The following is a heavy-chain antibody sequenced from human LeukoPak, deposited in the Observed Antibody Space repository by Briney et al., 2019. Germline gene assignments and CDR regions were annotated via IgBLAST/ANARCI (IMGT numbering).Heavy chain of an antibody. Sequence: GESLKIPCKGSGYSFTSYWIGWVRQMPGKGLEWMGIIYPGDSYTRYSPSFQGQVTISADKSISTAYLQWSSLKASDTAMYYCARSEVQLWIDYWGQGTLVTVSS. D-gene: IGHD5-18*01. CDR2: IYPGDSYT. V-gene: IGHV5-51*01. CDR3: ARSEVQLWIDY. J-gene: IGHJ4*02. CDR1: GYSFTSYW.